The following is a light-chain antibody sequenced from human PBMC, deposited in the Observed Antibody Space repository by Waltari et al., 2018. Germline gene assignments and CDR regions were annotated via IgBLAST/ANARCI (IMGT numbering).Light chain of an antibody. Sequence: EIVLTQSPGTLSLSPGDRATLSCRASQSVSSSYLAWYQQKPGQAPRLLIYGASGRATGSPDRFSGSGSGTDFTLTISRLEPEDFAVYYCQQYGSSPLFSFGPGTKVDIK. V-gene: IGKV3-20*01. CDR1: QSVSSSY. CDR2: GAS. J-gene: IGKJ3*01. CDR3: QQYGSSPLFS.